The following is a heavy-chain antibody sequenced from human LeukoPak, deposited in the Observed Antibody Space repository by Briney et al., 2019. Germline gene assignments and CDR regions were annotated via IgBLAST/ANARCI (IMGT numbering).Heavy chain of an antibody. D-gene: IGHD2-2*02. CDR3: ASGYCSSSSCYTDAFDI. Sequence: PGGSLRLSCAASGFTFSSYVMHWVRQAPGKGLEWVAVISYDGSNKYYADSVKGRFTISRDNSKNTLYLQMNSLRAEDTAVYYCASGYCSSSSCYTDAFDIWGQGTMVTVSS. CDR1: GFTFSSYV. V-gene: IGHV3-30-3*01. CDR2: ISYDGSNK. J-gene: IGHJ3*02.